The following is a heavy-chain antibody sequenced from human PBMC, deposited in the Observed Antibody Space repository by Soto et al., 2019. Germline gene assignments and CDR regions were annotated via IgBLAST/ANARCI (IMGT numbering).Heavy chain of an antibody. V-gene: IGHV4-61*01. D-gene: IGHD2-2*01. CDR3: ARAVVPAGIFDY. CDR1: GGSVSSGSYY. Sequence: QVQLQESGPGLVKPSETLSLTCTVSGGSVSSGSYYWSWIRQPPGKGLEWIGYIYYSGSTNYNPSLKSRGTISVDTSKNQFSLKLSSVTAADTGVDFCARAVVPAGIFDYWGQGTLVTVSS. CDR2: IYYSGST. J-gene: IGHJ4*02.